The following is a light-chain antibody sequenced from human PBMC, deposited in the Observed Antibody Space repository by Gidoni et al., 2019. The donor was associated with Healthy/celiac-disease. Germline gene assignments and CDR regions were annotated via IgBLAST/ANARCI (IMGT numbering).Light chain of an antibody. CDR1: QSVSSSY. CDR3: QQYGSSPYT. V-gene: IGKV3-20*01. Sequence: EIVLTQSPGTLSLSPGERATLSCRASQSVSSSYLAWYQHKPGQAPRLLIYGASSRATRIPDRFSGSGSGTDFTLTISRLEPEDFAVYYCQQYGSSPYTFGQGTKLEIK. J-gene: IGKJ2*01. CDR2: GAS.